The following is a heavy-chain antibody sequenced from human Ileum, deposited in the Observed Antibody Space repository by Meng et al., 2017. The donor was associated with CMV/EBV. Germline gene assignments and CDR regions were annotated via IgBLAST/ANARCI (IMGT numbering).Heavy chain of an antibody. D-gene: IGHD5-12*01. V-gene: IGHV3-23*01. CDR3: AKVRDRIVVASIIDY. Sequence: FTFSNYAMSWVRQAPGKGLEWVAIINGVRSLGDNTYFADSVKGRFTISRDNSNSTLYLQMNSLRVEDTAVYYCAKVRDRIVVASIIDYWGPGTLVTVSS. CDR2: INGVRSLGDNT. J-gene: IGHJ4*02. CDR1: FTFSNYA.